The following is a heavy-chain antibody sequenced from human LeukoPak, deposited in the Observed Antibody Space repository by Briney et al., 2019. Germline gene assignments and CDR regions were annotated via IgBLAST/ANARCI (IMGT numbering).Heavy chain of an antibody. CDR1: GFTFDDYG. J-gene: IGHJ6*03. CDR2: INWNGGST. D-gene: IGHD3-16*01. V-gene: IGHV3-20*04. Sequence: GGSLRLSCAASGFTFDDYGMSWVRQAPGKGLEWVSGINWNGGSTGYADSVKGRFTISRDKAKNSLYLQMNSLRAEDTALYYCARDLRLTYYYYMDVWGKGTTVTVSS. CDR3: ARDLRLTYYYYMDV.